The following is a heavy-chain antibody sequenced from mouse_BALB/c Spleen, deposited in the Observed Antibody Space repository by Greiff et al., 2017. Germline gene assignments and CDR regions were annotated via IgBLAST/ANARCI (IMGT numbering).Heavy chain of an antibody. J-gene: IGHJ4*01. CDR2: IWAGGST. V-gene: IGHV2-9*02. CDR3: ARGRSTGAMDY. CDR1: GFSLTSYG. Sequence: VMLVESGPGLVAPSQSLSITCTVSGFSLTSYGVHWVRQPPGKGLEWLGVIWAGGSTNYNSALMSRLSISKDNSKSQVFLKMNSLQTDDTAMYYCARGRSTGAMDYWGQGTSVTVSS. D-gene: IGHD1-1*01.